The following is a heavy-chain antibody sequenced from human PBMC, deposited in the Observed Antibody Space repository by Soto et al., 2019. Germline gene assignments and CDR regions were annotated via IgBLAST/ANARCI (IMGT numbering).Heavy chain of an antibody. CDR3: ATEIYCSGGSCYSRSPWFDP. CDR1: GYTLTELS. V-gene: IGHV1-24*01. CDR2: FDPEDGET. Sequence: GASVKVSCKVSGYTLTELSMHWVRQAPGKGLEWMGGFDPEDGETIYAQKFQGRVTMTEDTSTDTAYMELSSLRSEDTAVCYCATEIYCSGGSCYSRSPWFDPWGQGTLVTVSS. J-gene: IGHJ5*02. D-gene: IGHD2-15*01.